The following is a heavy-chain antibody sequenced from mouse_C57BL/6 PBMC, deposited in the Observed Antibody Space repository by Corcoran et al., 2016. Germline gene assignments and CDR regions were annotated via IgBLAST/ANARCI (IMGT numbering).Heavy chain of an antibody. CDR1: GYTFTTYG. V-gene: IGHV9-3*01. CDR2: INTYSGVP. Sequence: QIQLVQSGPELKKPGETVKISCKASGYTFTTYGMSWVKQAPGKGLKWMGWINTYSGVPTYADDFKGRFAFSLETSASTAYLQINNLKNEDMATYFCARGIYAMDYWGQGTSVTVSS. J-gene: IGHJ4*01. CDR3: ARGIYAMDY.